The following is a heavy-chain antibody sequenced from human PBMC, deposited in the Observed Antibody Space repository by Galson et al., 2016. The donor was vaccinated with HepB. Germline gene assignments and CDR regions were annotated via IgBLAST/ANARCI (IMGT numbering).Heavy chain of an antibody. CDR3: ARGRTWFGELLWSGDGMDV. CDR1: GGSFSGYY. J-gene: IGHJ6*02. V-gene: IGHV4-34*01. Sequence: SETLSLTCAVYGGSFSGYYWSWIRQPPGKGLEWIGEINHSGSPKYNPSLKSRVTISIDTSKNQFSLKLTSVTAADTAVYYCARGRTWFGELLWSGDGMDVWGQGTTVTVSS. D-gene: IGHD3-10*01. CDR2: INHSGSP.